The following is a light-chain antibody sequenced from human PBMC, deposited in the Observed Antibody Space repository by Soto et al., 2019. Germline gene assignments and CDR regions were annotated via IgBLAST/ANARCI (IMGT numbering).Light chain of an antibody. CDR3: QQYDSSPIT. CDR1: QSISSY. V-gene: IGKV1-39*01. CDR2: AAS. J-gene: IGKJ5*01. Sequence: DIQMTQSPSSLSASVGDRVTITXXASQSISSYLNWYQQKPGKAPKLLIYAASSLQSGVPSRFSGSGSGTEFTLTISRLEPEDFAVYYCQQYDSSPITFGQGIRL.